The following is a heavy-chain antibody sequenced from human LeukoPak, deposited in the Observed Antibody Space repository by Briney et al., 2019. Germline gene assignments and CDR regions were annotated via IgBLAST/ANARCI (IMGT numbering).Heavy chain of an antibody. Sequence: SETLSLTCSVSEYSISSGFFWGWIRQSAGKGLEWIGNIYHNGDTSYGPSLKSRVTISVDTSKNQFSLKLSSVTAADTAVYYCAREAVEMANYYYYYYYMDVWGKGTTVTISS. CDR3: AREAVEMANYYYYYYYMDV. CDR2: IYHNGDT. V-gene: IGHV4-38-2*02. D-gene: IGHD5-24*01. J-gene: IGHJ6*03. CDR1: EYSISSGFF.